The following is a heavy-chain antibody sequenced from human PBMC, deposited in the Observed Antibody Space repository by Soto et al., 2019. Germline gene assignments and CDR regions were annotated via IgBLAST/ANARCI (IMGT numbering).Heavy chain of an antibody. CDR1: GFPFNSYD. V-gene: IGHV3-21*01. CDR3: TRGGYNEGGFDY. D-gene: IGHD5-12*01. Sequence: GGSLRLPCAASGFPFNSYDMNWVRKAPGKGLEWVSSLNSHDGLTHYADSVKGRFAISGDNARNSRYLQMNSLRVEDTAVYYCTRGGYNEGGFDYWGQGNLVTVSS. CDR2: LNSHDGLT. J-gene: IGHJ4*02.